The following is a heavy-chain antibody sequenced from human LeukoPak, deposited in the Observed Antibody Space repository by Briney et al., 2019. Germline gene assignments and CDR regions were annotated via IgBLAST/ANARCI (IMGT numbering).Heavy chain of an antibody. J-gene: IGHJ5*02. CDR1: GGSFSGYY. D-gene: IGHD1-26*01. CDR3: ARRIVGATWFDP. CDR2: INHSGST. V-gene: IGHV4-34*01. Sequence: SETLSLTCAVYGGSFSGYYWSWIRQPPGKGLEWIGEINHSGSTNYNPSLKSRVTTSVDTSKNQFSLKLSSVTAADTAVYYCARRIVGATWFDPWGQGTLVTVSS.